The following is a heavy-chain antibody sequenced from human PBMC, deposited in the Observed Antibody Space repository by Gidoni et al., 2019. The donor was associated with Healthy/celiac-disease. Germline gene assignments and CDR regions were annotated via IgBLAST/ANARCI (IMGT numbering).Heavy chain of an antibody. CDR1: GFTFSSYS. CDR2: ISSSSIYI. D-gene: IGHD6-13*01. V-gene: IGHV3-21*01. CDR3: ARESSWYGGGFDP. Sequence: EVQLVESGGGLVKSGGSLRLSCAASGFTFSSYSMNWVRQAPGKGLERVPSISSSSIYIDYADSVKGRFTISRNNAKTSLYLQMNNLGTEDTAVYYCARESSWYGGGFDPWGQGTLVTVSS. J-gene: IGHJ5*02.